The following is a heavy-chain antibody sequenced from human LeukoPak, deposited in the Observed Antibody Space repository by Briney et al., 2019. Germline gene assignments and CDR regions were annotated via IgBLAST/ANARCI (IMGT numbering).Heavy chain of an antibody. CDR2: IIPIFGTA. D-gene: IGHD2-2*01. CDR1: GGTFSSYA. V-gene: IGHV1-69*06. Sequence: GASVKVSCKASGGTFSSYAISWVRQAPGQGLEWMGGIIPIFGTANYAQKFQGRVTITADKSTSTAYMELSSLRSEDTAVYYCATIRHLYCSSTSCCDAYYYYGMDVWGKGTTVTVSS. J-gene: IGHJ6*04. CDR3: ATIRHLYCSSTSCCDAYYYYGMDV.